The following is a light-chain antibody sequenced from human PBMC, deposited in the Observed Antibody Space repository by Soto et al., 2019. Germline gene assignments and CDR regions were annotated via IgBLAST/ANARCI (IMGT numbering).Light chain of an antibody. CDR2: ANN. Sequence: QSVLTQSPSASGTPRQRVTISCSGSDSNIGSRPVNWYQQLPGTAPKLLIQANNQRPSGVPDRFSGSKSGTSASLAISGLQSEDEADYYCSAWDVSLNGRVFDGGTKLTVL. V-gene: IGLV1-44*01. CDR1: DSNIGSRP. CDR3: SAWDVSLNGRV. J-gene: IGLJ3*02.